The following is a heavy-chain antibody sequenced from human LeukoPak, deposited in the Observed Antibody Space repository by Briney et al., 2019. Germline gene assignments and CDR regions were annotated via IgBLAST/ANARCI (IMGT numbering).Heavy chain of an antibody. CDR2: ISGSGGST. CDR1: GFTFSSYA. CDR3: AKVGDGLIAPDY. V-gene: IGHV3-23*01. D-gene: IGHD3-16*01. J-gene: IGHJ4*02. Sequence: PGGSLRLSCAASGFTFSSYAISWVRQAPGKGLEWVSAISGSGGSTYYADSVKGRFTISRDNSKNTLYLQMNSLRAEDTAVYYCAKVGDGLIAPDYWGQGTLATVSS.